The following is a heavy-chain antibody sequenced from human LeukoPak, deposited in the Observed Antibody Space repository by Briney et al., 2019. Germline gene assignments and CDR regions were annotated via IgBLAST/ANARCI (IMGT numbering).Heavy chain of an antibody. J-gene: IGHJ3*02. CDR2: MNPNSGNT. CDR3: ARPVTSTYDAFDI. D-gene: IGHD4-17*01. Sequence: ASVKVSCKASGYTFTSYDINWVRQATGQGVEWMGWMNPNSGNTGYAQKFQGRVTITRNTSISTAYMELSSLRSEDTAVYYCARPVTSTYDAFDIWGQGTMVTVSS. V-gene: IGHV1-8*03. CDR1: GYTFTSYD.